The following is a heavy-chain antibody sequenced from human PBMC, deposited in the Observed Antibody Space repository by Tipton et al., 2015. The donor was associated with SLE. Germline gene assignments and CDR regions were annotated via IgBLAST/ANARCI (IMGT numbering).Heavy chain of an antibody. V-gene: IGHV3-30*02. Sequence: GSLRLSCAASDFSFHNFGVHWVRRAPGKGLEWVAFLRADESDKFYADSVKGRFTISRDKSKNSLYLQMNSLRAEDTAVYYCARALMVRGVIPICPLDYWGQGTLVTISS. CDR3: ARALMVRGVIPICPLDY. J-gene: IGHJ4*02. D-gene: IGHD3-10*01. CDR1: DFSFHNFG. CDR2: LRADESDK.